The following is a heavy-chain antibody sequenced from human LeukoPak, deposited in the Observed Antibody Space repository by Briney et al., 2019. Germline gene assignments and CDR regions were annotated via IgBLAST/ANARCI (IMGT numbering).Heavy chain of an antibody. CDR3: AREAGRFYDILTGYYRHFDY. Sequence: QCGGSLRLSCAASGFTFSSYWMHWVRQAPGMGLVWVSRINSDGSSTSYADSVKGRFTISRDNAKNTLYLQMNSLRAEDTAVYYCAREAGRFYDILTGYYRHFDYWGQGTLVTVSS. D-gene: IGHD3-9*01. CDR2: INSDGSST. J-gene: IGHJ4*02. V-gene: IGHV3-74*01. CDR1: GFTFSSYW.